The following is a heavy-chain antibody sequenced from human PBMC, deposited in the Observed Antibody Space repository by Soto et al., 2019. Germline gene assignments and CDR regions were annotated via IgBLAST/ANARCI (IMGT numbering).Heavy chain of an antibody. D-gene: IGHD5-18*01. V-gene: IGHV1-18*01. Sequence: ASVKVSCKASGYTFSTYGISWVRQAPGQGLEWMGWISAYNGDTETNYAQKFQGRVTITADESTSTAYMELSSLRSEDTAVYYCARCVSSGIQLWFPLDYWGQGTLVTVSS. J-gene: IGHJ4*02. CDR3: ARCVSSGIQLWFPLDY. CDR2: ISAYNGDTET. CDR1: GYTFSTYG.